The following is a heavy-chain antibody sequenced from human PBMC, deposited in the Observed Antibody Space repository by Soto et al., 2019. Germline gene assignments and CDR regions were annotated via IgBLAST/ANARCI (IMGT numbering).Heavy chain of an antibody. CDR2: ISGSGESI. D-gene: IGHD6-13*01. CDR1: GFIFSDYA. V-gene: IGHV3-23*01. J-gene: IGHJ6*02. CDR3: ARDLHGSDWYTYYFYPLAV. Sequence: EVHLLESGGGLVQPGESLRLSCAASGFIFSDYAMTWVRQAPGKGLEWVSGISGSGESIYYADSVEGRFTISRDNSKNAMYLQMNSLRGEDTAVYYCARDLHGSDWYTYYFYPLAVWGQVTTVTVSS.